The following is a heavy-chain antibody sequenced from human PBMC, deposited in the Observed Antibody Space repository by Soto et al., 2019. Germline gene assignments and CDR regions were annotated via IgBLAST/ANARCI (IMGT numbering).Heavy chain of an antibody. CDR2: VSASGDRT. D-gene: IGHD3-16*01. CDR1: GFTFSSHA. CDR3: AKKSGSYAYFED. V-gene: IGHV3-23*01. Sequence: EVHLLESGGALVQPGGSLRLSCAASGFTFSSHAMRWVRQAPGKGLEWVSSVSASGDRTYYADSVKGRFTISRDNAKNTVSLQMNSPRAEDTDLYYCAKKSGSYAYFEDWGQGTLVTVSS. J-gene: IGHJ4*02.